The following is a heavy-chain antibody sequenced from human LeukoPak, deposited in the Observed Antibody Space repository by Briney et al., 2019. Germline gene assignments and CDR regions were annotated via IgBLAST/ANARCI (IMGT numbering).Heavy chain of an antibody. D-gene: IGHD4-17*01. J-gene: IGHJ3*02. CDR2: ISTSVSTI. CDR3: ARGSDYGVGAFDI. Sequence: PGGSLRLSCAASGFDFSSYEMNWVRQAPGEGLEWVSHISTSVSTIYYGDSVKGRFTISRDNAKNSLFLHMNILRAEDTAVYYCARGSDYGVGAFDIWGQGTMVTVSS. CDR1: GFDFSSYE. V-gene: IGHV3-48*03.